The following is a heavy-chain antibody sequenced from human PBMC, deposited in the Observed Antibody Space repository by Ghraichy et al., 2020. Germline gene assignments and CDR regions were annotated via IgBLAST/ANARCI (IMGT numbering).Heavy chain of an antibody. V-gene: IGHV3-21*01. CDR2: ISSTSTYI. Sequence: GGSLRLSCAASEFTFSTYSMNWVRQAPGKGLEWVSSISSTSTYIYYADSVKDRFTISRDNAKNSLYLQMNSLTTEDTAVYYCAVSPVRATELSRYWGQGILVTVSS. CDR1: EFTFSTYS. CDR3: AVSPVRATELSRY. D-gene: IGHD1-26*01. J-gene: IGHJ4*02.